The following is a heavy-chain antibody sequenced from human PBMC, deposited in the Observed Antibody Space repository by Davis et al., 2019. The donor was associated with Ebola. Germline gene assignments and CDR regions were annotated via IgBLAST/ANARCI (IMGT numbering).Heavy chain of an antibody. CDR1: GGTFSSYA. Sequence: VSVTVSCKASGGTFSSYAISWVRQAPGQGLEWMGWISAYNGNTNYAQKLQGRVTMTTDTSTSTSYMELRSLRSDDTAVYYCARGGCSGGSCYSADYWGQGTLVTVSS. D-gene: IGHD2-15*01. CDR3: ARGGCSGGSCYSADY. V-gene: IGHV1-18*01. J-gene: IGHJ4*02. CDR2: ISAYNGNT.